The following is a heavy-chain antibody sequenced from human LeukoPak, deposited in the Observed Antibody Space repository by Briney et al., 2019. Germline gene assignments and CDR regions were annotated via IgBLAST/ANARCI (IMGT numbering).Heavy chain of an antibody. Sequence: SETLSLTCTVSGGSISSYYWSWIRQPPGKGLEWIGYIYYSGSTNYNPSLKSRVTISVDTSKNQFSLKLSSVTAADTAVYYCAKGRDLEPDYWGQGALVTVSS. V-gene: IGHV4-59*01. CDR2: IYYSGST. D-gene: IGHD2-21*02. CDR3: AKGRDLEPDY. CDR1: GGSISSYY. J-gene: IGHJ4*02.